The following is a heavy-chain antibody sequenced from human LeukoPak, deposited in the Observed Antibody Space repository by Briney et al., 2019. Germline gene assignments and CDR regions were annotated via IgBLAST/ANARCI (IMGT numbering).Heavy chain of an antibody. V-gene: IGHV3-20*04. CDR3: ARDWRSGYSIDN. J-gene: IGHJ4*02. CDR1: GFRFDDYG. D-gene: IGHD6-19*01. Sequence: GGSLRLSCAASGFRFDDYGMSWVCLAPGRGLEWISGITWNSEKTAYAEAVKGRFTISRDNAKNSLYLQMNSLSAEDTALYYCARDWRSGYSIDNWGQGTLVTVSS. CDR2: ITWNSEKT.